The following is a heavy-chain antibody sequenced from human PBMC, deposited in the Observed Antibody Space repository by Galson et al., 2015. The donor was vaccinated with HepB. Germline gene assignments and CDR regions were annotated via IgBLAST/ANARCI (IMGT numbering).Heavy chain of an antibody. Sequence: WVRQAPGKGPEWVSAISGSGGITYYADSVKGRFTISRDNSKNTLYLQMNSLRAEDTAVYYCAKDRGGHCGGDCYSSFDPWGQGTLVTVSS. V-gene: IGHV3-23*01. CDR3: AKDRGGHCGGDCYSSFDP. J-gene: IGHJ5*02. CDR2: ISGSGGIT. D-gene: IGHD2-21*02.